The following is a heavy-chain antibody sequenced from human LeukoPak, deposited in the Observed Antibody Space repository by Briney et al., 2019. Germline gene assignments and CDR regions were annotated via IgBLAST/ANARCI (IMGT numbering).Heavy chain of an antibody. J-gene: IGHJ3*02. CDR3: ARESRNTLDI. CDR1: GDSVSTYSAA. D-gene: IGHD2-2*02. V-gene: IGHV6-1*01. Sequence: QTLSLTCAISGDSVSTYSAAWNWIRQSPSRCFEWLGRIYYRSKWYNDYAASVKRRITINPDTSKNQFSLQMNSVTPEDTAVYYCARESRNTLDIWGQGTMVTVSS. CDR2: IYYRSKWYN.